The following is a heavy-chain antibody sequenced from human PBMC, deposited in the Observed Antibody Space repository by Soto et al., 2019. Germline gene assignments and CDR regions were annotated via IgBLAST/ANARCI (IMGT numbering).Heavy chain of an antibody. CDR3: ARVTGRYFDY. Sequence: PXGTLSLTCTVSGGSISSYYWSWIRQPPGKGLEWIGYIYYSGSTNYNPSLKSRVTISVDTSKNQFSLKLSSVTAADTAVYYCARVTGRYFDYWGQGALVTVSS. V-gene: IGHV4-59*01. CDR1: GGSISSYY. CDR2: IYYSGST. J-gene: IGHJ4*02.